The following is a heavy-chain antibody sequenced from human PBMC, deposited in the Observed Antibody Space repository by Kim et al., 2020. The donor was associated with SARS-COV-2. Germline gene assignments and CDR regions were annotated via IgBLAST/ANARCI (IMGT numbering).Heavy chain of an antibody. V-gene: IGHV4-4*07. Sequence: SETLSLTCTVSGDSLSSDYWSWNRQPAGKGLDWIGRIYTSGRTNYNPSLQSRVTMSVDMSKNQFSLKLSSVTAADTAVYYCASALGHWGQGTLVTVSS. CDR1: GDSLSSDY. J-gene: IGHJ4*02. D-gene: IGHD3-16*02. CDR2: IYTSGRT. CDR3: ASALGH.